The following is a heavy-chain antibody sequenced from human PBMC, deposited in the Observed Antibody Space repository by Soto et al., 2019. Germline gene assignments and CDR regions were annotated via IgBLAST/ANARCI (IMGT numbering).Heavy chain of an antibody. D-gene: IGHD4-17*01. CDR3: AGYYSYGAYAPFDY. J-gene: IGHJ4*02. V-gene: IGHV4-30-4*01. CDR2: IYYSGST. CDR1: GGSISSGDYY. Sequence: QVQLQESGPGLVKPSQTLSLTCTVSGGSISSGDYYWSWIRQPPGKGLEWIGYIYYSGSTYDNPSLKSGVNMSVDTSKNQVSLKLSSVTAADTAVYYCAGYYSYGAYAPFDYWGQGTLVTVSS.